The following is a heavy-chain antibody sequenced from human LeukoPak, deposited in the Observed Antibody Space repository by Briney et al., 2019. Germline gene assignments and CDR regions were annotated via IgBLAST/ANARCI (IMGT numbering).Heavy chain of an antibody. CDR1: GFTFSSYW. D-gene: IGHD6-6*01. J-gene: IGHJ5*02. CDR3: ARGIIAAPNWFDP. V-gene: IGHV3-7*01. Sequence: PGGSLTLSCAASGFTFSSYWMSWVRQAPGKGLERVANIKQDGSEKYYVDSVKGRFTISRDNAKNSLYLQMNSLRAEDTAVYYCARGIIAAPNWFDPWGQGTLVTVSS. CDR2: IKQDGSEK.